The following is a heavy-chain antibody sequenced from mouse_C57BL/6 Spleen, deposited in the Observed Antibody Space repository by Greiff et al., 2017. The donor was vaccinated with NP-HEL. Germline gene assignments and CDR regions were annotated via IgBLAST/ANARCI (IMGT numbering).Heavy chain of an antibody. CDR2: IYPGDGDT. J-gene: IGHJ3*01. Sequence: VQLQQSGAELVKPGASVKISCKASGYAFSSYWMNWVKQRPGKGLEWIGQIYPGDGDTNYNGKFKGKATLTADNSSSTADMQLSSLTSEDSAVYCGARSDRSAWFAYWGQGALVTVSA. D-gene: IGHD3-2*02. CDR3: ARSDRSAWFAY. V-gene: IGHV1-80*01. CDR1: GYAFSSYW.